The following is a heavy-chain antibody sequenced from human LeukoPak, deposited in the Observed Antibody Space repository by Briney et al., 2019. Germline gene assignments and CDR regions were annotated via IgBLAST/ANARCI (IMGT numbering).Heavy chain of an antibody. CDR2: TNAGNGNT. CDR3: ARSEYGGNSLLSDY. V-gene: IGHV1-3*01. CDR1: GYTFTSYA. Sequence: ASVKVSCKASGYTFTSYAMHWVRQAPGQRLEWMGWTNAGNGNTKYSQKFQGRVTITRDTSASTAYMELSSLRSEDTAVYYCARSEYGGNSLLSDYWGQGTLVTVSS. J-gene: IGHJ4*02. D-gene: IGHD4-23*01.